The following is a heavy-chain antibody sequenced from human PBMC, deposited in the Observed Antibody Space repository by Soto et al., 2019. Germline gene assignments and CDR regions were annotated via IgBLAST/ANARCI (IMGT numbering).Heavy chain of an antibody. CDR2: LYYTGST. J-gene: IGHJ6*02. V-gene: IGHV4-61*08. CDR1: GGSIISGAYS. Sequence: PSETLSLTCTVSGGSIISGAYSLICIRQSPWRRLEWIGYLYYTGSTNYNPALKSRVTISLDTSKNQFSLKVRSVTAADTAVYYCARGGGYDFRSSQAPPIDVWGQGTTVTVSS. D-gene: IGHD3-3*01. CDR3: ARGGGYDFRSSQAPPIDV.